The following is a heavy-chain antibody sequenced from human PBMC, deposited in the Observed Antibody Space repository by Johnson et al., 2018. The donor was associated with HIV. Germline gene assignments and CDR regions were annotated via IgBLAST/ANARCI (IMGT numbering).Heavy chain of an antibody. J-gene: IGHJ3*02. CDR1: GFTFINAW. D-gene: IGHD2-8*02. Sequence: VQLVESGGGLVKPGGSLSLSCAASGFTFINAWMTWVRQSPGKGLEWVGRIKSKTDGGTTDYAAPVKGRFTISRDDSKNTLYLQMNSLKTEDTALYYCTTVGGILGTYAFDIWGQGTLVTVSS. CDR2: IKSKTDGGTT. V-gene: IGHV3-15*01. CDR3: TTVGGILGTYAFDI.